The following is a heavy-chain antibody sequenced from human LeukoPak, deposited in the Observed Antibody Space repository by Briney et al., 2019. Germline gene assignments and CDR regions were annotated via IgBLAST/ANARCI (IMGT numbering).Heavy chain of an antibody. J-gene: IGHJ4*02. CDR2: IWYDGSQK. Sequence: PGRSLRLSCAASGYSFSSHGMHWVRQAPGKGLEWVAAIWYDGSQKYYADSVKGRFTISRDNSKNTLYLQMNSLRAEDTAIYYCAKVQGYSGYDLDYWGQGTLVTVSS. V-gene: IGHV3-33*06. D-gene: IGHD5-12*01. CDR1: GYSFSSHG. CDR3: AKVQGYSGYDLDY.